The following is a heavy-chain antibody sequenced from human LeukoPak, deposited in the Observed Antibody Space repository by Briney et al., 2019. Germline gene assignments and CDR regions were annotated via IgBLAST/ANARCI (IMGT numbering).Heavy chain of an antibody. CDR3: AKYYYDSSGYPYPFDY. CDR1: GFTFSSYA. J-gene: IGHJ4*02. D-gene: IGHD3-22*01. V-gene: IGHV3-23*01. CDR2: ISGSGGST. Sequence: GGSLRLSCAASGFTFSSYAMSWVRQAPGKGLEWVSAISGSGGSTYYADSVKGRFTISRDNSKNTLYLQMNSLRAEDTAVYYCAKYYYDSSGYPYPFDYWGQGTLVTVSS.